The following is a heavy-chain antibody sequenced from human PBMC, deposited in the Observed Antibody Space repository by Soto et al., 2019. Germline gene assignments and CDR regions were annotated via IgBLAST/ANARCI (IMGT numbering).Heavy chain of an antibody. D-gene: IGHD6-19*01. J-gene: IGHJ6*02. CDR1: GYSFTSYW. Sequence: PGESLKISCKGSGYSFTSYWIGWVRQMPGKGLEWMGIIYPGDSDTRYSPSFQGQVTISADKSISTAYLQWSSLKASDTAMYYCARHIASLYSSGWSPLYYYGMDVWGQGTTVTVSS. CDR2: IYPGDSDT. CDR3: ARHIASLYSSGWSPLYYYGMDV. V-gene: IGHV5-51*01.